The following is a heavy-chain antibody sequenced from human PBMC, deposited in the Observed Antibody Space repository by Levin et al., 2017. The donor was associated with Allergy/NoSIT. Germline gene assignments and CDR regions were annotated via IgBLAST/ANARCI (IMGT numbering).Heavy chain of an antibody. Sequence: GGSLRLSCAASGFTFNIYAIHWVRQAPGQGLEWLAVISDDGSSKYYADAVKGRFTVSRDNSKNTLYLQMSSLRAEDTAVYYCAGVFIAASGRAFDSWGQGTLVTVSS. D-gene: IGHD6-13*01. CDR1: GFTFNIYA. CDR2: ISDDGSSK. J-gene: IGHJ4*02. V-gene: IGHV3-30-3*01. CDR3: AGVFIAASGRAFDS.